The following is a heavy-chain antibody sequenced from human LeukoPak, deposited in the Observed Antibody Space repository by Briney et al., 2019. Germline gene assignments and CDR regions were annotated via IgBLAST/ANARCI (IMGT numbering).Heavy chain of an antibody. D-gene: IGHD3-9*01. CDR1: GFTFDDYA. Sequence: PGGSLRLSCAASGFTFDDYAMHWVRQAPGKGLEWVSGISWNSGSIGYADSVKGRFTISGDNAKNSLYLQMNSLRAEDTALYYCAKDNDDILTGQLDYWGQGTLVTVSS. V-gene: IGHV3-9*01. CDR2: ISWNSGSI. J-gene: IGHJ4*02. CDR3: AKDNDDILTGQLDY.